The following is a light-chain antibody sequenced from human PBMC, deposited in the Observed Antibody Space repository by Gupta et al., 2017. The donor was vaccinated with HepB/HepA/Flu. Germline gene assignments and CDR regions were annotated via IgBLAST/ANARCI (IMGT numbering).Light chain of an antibody. J-gene: IGKJ3*01. Sequence: DIQMTQCPYSLSPSVGDRNNITCGASQNIKSYLNWYQQRSEKAPKLLFYGASSLQGRVPSRFGGSGSGTDFTLTVSSLQPEDFATYYCQQTSAIPQTFGPGTKVDIK. V-gene: IGKV1-39*01. CDR1: QNIKSY. CDR3: QQTSAIPQT. CDR2: GAS.